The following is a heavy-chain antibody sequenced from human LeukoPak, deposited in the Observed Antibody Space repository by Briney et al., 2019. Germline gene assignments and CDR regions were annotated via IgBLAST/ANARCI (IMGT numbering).Heavy chain of an antibody. D-gene: IGHD2-2*01. CDR2: ISSGSSNI. Sequence: GGSLRLSCAASGFTFSSYSMRWVRQAPGKGLEWVSYISSGSSNIYYADSVKGRFTISRDNAKNSLYLQMSSLRADDTAVYYCARARQGYCSSASCYSFDIWGQGTMLSVSS. V-gene: IGHV3-48*01. J-gene: IGHJ3*02. CDR3: ARARQGYCSSASCYSFDI. CDR1: GFTFSSYS.